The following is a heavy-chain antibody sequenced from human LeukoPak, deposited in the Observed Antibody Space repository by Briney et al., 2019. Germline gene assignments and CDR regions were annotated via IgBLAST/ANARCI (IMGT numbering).Heavy chain of an antibody. Sequence: PSETQSLTCAVYGGSFSGYYWSWIRQPPGKGLEWIGEINHSGSTNYNPSLKSRVTISVDTSKNQFSLKLSSVTAADTAVYYCARGVAAAGIWFDPWRHGTLVTVSS. CDR3: ARGVAAAGIWFDP. V-gene: IGHV4-34*01. CDR2: INHSGST. J-gene: IGHJ5*02. D-gene: IGHD6-13*01. CDR1: GGSFSGYY.